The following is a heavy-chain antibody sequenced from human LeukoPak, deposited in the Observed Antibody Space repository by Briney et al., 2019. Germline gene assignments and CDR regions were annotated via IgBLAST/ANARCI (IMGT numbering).Heavy chain of an antibody. J-gene: IGHJ3*02. V-gene: IGHV3-74*01. Sequence: GGSLRLSCADSGFTFSSYWMHWVRQAPGKGLMWVSRINSDGSSTSYADSVKGRFTISRDNAKNTLHLQMNSLRAEDTAVYYCARVRYYGSGSYRNTHAFDIWGQGTMVTVSS. CDR2: INSDGSST. CDR3: ARVRYYGSGSYRNTHAFDI. D-gene: IGHD3-10*01. CDR1: GFTFSSYW.